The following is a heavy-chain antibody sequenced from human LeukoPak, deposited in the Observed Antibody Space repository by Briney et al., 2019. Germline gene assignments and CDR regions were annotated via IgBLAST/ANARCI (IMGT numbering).Heavy chain of an antibody. D-gene: IGHD6-19*01. CDR2: ISSSSSYI. CDR3: ARDRGWGLEGAFDI. CDR1: GFTFSSYS. Sequence: PGGSLRLSCAASGFTFSSYSMNWVRQAPGKGLEWVSSISSSSSYIYYADSVKGRFTISRDNAKNSLYLQMNSLRGEDTAVYYCARDRGWGLEGAFDIWGQGTMVTVSS. J-gene: IGHJ3*02. V-gene: IGHV3-21*01.